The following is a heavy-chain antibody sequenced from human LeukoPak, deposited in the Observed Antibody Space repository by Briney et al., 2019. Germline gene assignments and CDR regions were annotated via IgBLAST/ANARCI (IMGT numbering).Heavy chain of an antibody. V-gene: IGHV4-38-2*02. J-gene: IGHJ4*02. D-gene: IGHD2-15*01. CDR3: ARENAWGDIVVVVAATGGFDY. Sequence: ASETLSLTCTVSGYSISSGYYWGWIRQPPGKGLEWIGSIYHSGSTYYNPSPKSRVTISIDTSKNQFSLKLSSVTAADTAVYYCARENAWGDIVVVVAATGGFDYWGQGTLVTVSS. CDR1: GYSISSGYY. CDR2: IYHSGST.